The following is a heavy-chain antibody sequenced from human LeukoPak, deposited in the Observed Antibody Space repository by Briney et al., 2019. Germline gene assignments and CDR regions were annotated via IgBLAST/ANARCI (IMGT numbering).Heavy chain of an antibody. CDR3: ARGFNTVSPFGY. Sequence: PSETLSLTCAVYGGSFSGYYWSWIRQPPGKGLEWIGEINHSGSTNYNPSLKNRVTISVDTSKNQFSLKLSSVTAADTAVYYCARGFNTVSPFGYWGQGTLVTVSS. D-gene: IGHD4-11*01. CDR1: GGSFSGYY. J-gene: IGHJ4*02. V-gene: IGHV4-34*01. CDR2: INHSGST.